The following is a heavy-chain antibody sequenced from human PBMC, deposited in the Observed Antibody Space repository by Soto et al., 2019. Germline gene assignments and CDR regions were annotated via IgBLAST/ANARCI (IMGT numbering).Heavy chain of an antibody. Sequence: RGESLKISCKASGYTFTSYWITWVRQMPGKGLEWMGRIDPSDSSTKYSPSFQGHVTISTDKSITTAHLQWTSLKVSDTAIYYCAATGYTYGYHFDHWGQGTQVTVSS. CDR3: AATGYTYGYHFDH. J-gene: IGHJ4*02. CDR2: IDPSDSST. D-gene: IGHD5-18*01. CDR1: GYTFTSYW. V-gene: IGHV5-10-1*01.